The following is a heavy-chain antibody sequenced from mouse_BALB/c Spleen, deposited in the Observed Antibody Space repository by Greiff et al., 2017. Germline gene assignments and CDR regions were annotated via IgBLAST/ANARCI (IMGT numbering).Heavy chain of an antibody. J-gene: IGHJ1*01. CDR3: ARGDYYGNFDV. D-gene: IGHD1-1*01. V-gene: IGHV3-2*02. Sequence: EVQLVESGPGLVKPSQSLSLTCTVTGYSITSDYAWNWIRQFPGNKLEWMGYISYSGSTSYNPSLKSRISITRDTSKNQFFLQLNSVTTEDTATYYCARGDYYGNFDVWGAGTTVTVSS. CDR2: ISYSGST. CDR1: GYSITSDYA.